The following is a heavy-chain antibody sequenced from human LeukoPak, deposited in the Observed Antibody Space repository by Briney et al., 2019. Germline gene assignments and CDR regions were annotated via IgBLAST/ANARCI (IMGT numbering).Heavy chain of an antibody. CDR3: AKDQGVLWFGEFAFDY. CDR1: GFTFSNYG. D-gene: IGHD3-10*01. Sequence: GGSLRLSCAASGFTFSNYGMHWVRQAPGKGLEWVAVISYDGSNKYYADSVKGRFTISRDNSKNTLCLQMNSLRAEDTAVYYCAKDQGVLWFGEFAFDYWGQGTLVTVSS. V-gene: IGHV3-30*18. CDR2: ISYDGSNK. J-gene: IGHJ4*02.